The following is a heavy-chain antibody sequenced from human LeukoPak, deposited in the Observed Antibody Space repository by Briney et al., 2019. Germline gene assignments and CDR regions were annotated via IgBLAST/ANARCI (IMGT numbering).Heavy chain of an antibody. CDR2: IIPIFGTA. Sequence: ASVKVSCKASGGTFSSYAISWVRQAPGQGLEWMGGIIPIFGTANYAQKFQGGVTITADESTSTAYMELSSLRSEDTAVYYCARGGGFYGGPGAFDIWGQGTMVTVSS. D-gene: IGHD2/OR15-2a*01. CDR1: GGTFSSYA. J-gene: IGHJ3*02. V-gene: IGHV1-69*13. CDR3: ARGGGFYGGPGAFDI.